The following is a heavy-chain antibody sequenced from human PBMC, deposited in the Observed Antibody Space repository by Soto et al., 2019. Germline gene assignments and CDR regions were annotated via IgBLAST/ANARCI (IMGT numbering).Heavy chain of an antibody. CDR3: ASVTIYSSSSDY. Sequence: SETLSLTCAVYGGSFSGYYWSWIRQPPGKGLEWIGEINHSGSTNYNPSLESRVTISVDTSKNQFSLKLSSVTAADTAVYYCASVTIYSSSSDYWGQGTLVTVSS. J-gene: IGHJ4*02. D-gene: IGHD6-13*01. CDR1: GGSFSGYY. CDR2: INHSGST. V-gene: IGHV4-34*01.